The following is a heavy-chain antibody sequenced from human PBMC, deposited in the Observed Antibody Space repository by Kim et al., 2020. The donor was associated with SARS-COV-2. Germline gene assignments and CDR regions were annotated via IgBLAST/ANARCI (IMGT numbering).Heavy chain of an antibody. J-gene: IGHJ5*02. CDR3: ARERGRSWLDP. CDR2: IKSDGSTT. V-gene: IGHV3-74*01. CDR1: EFTFSSIW. Sequence: GGSLRLSCAASEFTFSSIWMNWVRQVPGKGLVWVSRIKSDGSTTYYADSVKGRFTISRDNAKNTLYLQMDSLRADDTAVYYCARERGRSWLDPWGQGTLVTVSS. D-gene: IGHD3-10*01.